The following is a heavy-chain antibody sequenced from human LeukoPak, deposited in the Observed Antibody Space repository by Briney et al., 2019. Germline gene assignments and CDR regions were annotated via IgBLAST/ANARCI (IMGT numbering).Heavy chain of an antibody. J-gene: IGHJ4*02. CDR1: GFTFSSYG. V-gene: IGHV3-33*01. CDR2: IWYDGSNK. CDR3: ARDGYCSSTSCAPGDY. Sequence: GRSLRLSCAASGFTFSSYGMHWVRQAPGKGLEWVAVIWYDGSNKYYADSVKGRFTISRDNSKNTLYLQMNSLRAEDTAVYHCARDGYCSSTSCAPGDYWGQGTLVTVSS. D-gene: IGHD2-2*03.